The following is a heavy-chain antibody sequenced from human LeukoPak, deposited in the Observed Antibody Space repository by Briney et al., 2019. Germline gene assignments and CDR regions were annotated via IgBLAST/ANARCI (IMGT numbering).Heavy chain of an antibody. CDR2: IYSGGST. D-gene: IGHD3-22*01. CDR3: ALYYYDSMPPHS. J-gene: IGHJ4*02. CDR1: GLTLSSNY. V-gene: IGHV3-53*01. Sequence: PGGSLRLSCAASGLTLSSNYMSCVRQPPGNGLEWVSVIYSGGSTYYAGSVKGRFTISRDNSKNTLYLQMNSLRAEDTAVYYCALYYYDSMPPHSWGQGTLVTVSS.